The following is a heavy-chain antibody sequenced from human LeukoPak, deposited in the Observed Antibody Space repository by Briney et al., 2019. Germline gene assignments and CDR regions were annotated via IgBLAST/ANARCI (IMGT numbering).Heavy chain of an antibody. CDR2: IYYSGGT. CDR1: GGSISSYY. V-gene: IGHV4-59*08. CDR3: ARQRGYCSSTSCSYNWFDP. Sequence: SETLSLTCTVSGGSISSYYWTWIRQPPGKGLEWIGYIYYSGGTKYNPSPTSRVTMSVDTSKNRFSLKLSSVTAADTAVYFCARQRGYCSSTSCSYNWFDPWGQGTLVTVSS. D-gene: IGHD2-2*03. J-gene: IGHJ5*02.